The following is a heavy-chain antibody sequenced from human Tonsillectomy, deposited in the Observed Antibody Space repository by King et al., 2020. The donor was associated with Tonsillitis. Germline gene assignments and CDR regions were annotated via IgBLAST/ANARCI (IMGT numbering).Heavy chain of an antibody. CDR1: GFTFSSYW. CDR3: TRGGSTYYGL. Sequence: VQLVESGGGLVQPGGSLRLSCAASGFTFSSYWMHWVRHAPGKGLVWVSRINSDGSSTNYADSVKGRFTFSRDNARSTLYLQMNSLRAEDTAVYYCTRGGSTYYGLWGQGTLVTVSS. J-gene: IGHJ1*01. V-gene: IGHV3-74*01. D-gene: IGHD3-3*01. CDR2: INSDGSST.